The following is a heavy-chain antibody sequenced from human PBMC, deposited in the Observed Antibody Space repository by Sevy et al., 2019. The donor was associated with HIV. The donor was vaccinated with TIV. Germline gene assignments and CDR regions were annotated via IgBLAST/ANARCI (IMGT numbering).Heavy chain of an antibody. Sequence: GGSLRLSCAASGFAFSSYTMNWVRQAPGKGLEWVSSISSSSDYIYYAASVRGRFTISRDNAKNSLYLQMNSLRAEDTALYYCARDGLGSGTSQNWFDPWSQGTLVTVSS. D-gene: IGHD3-10*01. V-gene: IGHV3-21*06. J-gene: IGHJ5*02. CDR2: ISSSSDYI. CDR3: ARDGLGSGTSQNWFDP. CDR1: GFAFSSYT.